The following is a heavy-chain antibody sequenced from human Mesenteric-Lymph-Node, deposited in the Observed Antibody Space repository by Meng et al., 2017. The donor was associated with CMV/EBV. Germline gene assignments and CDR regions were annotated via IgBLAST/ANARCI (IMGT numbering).Heavy chain of an antibody. J-gene: IGHJ4*02. CDR1: GFTFSAYW. CDR3: TKSLSYYTNSPSIMDY. D-gene: IGHD3-3*01. V-gene: IGHV3-74*01. CDR2: LTPDGGMT. Sequence: GESLKISCTTSGFTFSAYWMHWVRQTPGKGLVWVSRLTPDGGMTDYADSVKGRFTISRDNSKNTLYLRMNSLRAEDTALYYCTKSLSYYTNSPSIMDYWGQGTLVTVSS.